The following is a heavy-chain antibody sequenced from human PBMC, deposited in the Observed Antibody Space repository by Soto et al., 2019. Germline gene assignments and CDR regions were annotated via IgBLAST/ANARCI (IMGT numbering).Heavy chain of an antibody. D-gene: IGHD6-13*01. J-gene: IGHJ4*02. V-gene: IGHV1-69*13. CDR3: ARSFGVAAAGPFDY. Sequence: SVKVSCKASGGTFSSYAISWVRQAPGQGLEWMGGIIPIFGTANYAQKFQGRVTITADESTSTAYMELSSLRSEDTAVYYCARSFGVAAAGPFDYWGQGTLVPVSS. CDR2: IIPIFGTA. CDR1: GGTFSSYA.